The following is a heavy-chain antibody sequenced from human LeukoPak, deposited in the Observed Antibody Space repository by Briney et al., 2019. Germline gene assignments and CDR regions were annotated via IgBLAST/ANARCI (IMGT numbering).Heavy chain of an antibody. J-gene: IGHJ4*02. CDR3: ASERRDGYNSEIY. V-gene: IGHV3-48*01. D-gene: IGHD5-24*01. CDR2: ISSSSSTI. Sequence: PGGSLRLSCAASGFTFSSYSMNWVRQAPGKGLEWVSYISSSSSTIYYADSVKGRFTISRDNAKTSLYLQMNSLRAEDTAVYYCASERRDGYNSEIYWGQGTLVTVSS. CDR1: GFTFSSYS.